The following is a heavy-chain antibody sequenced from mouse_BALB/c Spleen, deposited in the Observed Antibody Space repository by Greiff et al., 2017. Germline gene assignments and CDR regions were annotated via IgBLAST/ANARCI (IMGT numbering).Heavy chain of an antibody. D-gene: IGHD2-5*01. CDR3: NAWGYSNYEAY. CDR2: IDPENGDT. Sequence: EVQLQQSGAELVRSGASVKLSCTASGFNIKDYYMHWVKQRPEQGLEWIGWIDPENGDTEYAPKFQGKATMTADTSSNTAYLQLSSLTSEDTAVYYCNAWGYSNYEAYWGQGTLVTVSA. V-gene: IGHV14-4*02. J-gene: IGHJ3*01. CDR1: GFNIKDYY.